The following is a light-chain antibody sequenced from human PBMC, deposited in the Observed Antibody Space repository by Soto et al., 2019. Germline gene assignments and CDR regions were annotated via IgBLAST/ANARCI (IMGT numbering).Light chain of an antibody. Sequence: ETGLTRAPVTLSLSPGEGATLSRSASQMVSGSRLAWYHQKPGQAPRLLIYVASSRATGIPDRFSGSGSGTDFTLTISRLEPEDFAVYYCQQYGSSPRWTFGQGTKVDIK. CDR3: QQYGSSPRWT. J-gene: IGKJ1*01. CDR1: QMVSGSR. V-gene: IGKV3-20*01. CDR2: VAS.